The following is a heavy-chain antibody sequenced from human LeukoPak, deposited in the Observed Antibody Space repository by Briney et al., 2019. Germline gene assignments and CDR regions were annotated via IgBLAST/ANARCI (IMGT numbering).Heavy chain of an antibody. D-gene: IGHD2-15*01. J-gene: IGHJ4*02. CDR1: GFTFSSYA. CDR2: ISGSGGST. Sequence: GGSLRLSCAASGFTFSSYAMSWVRQAPGKGLEWVSAISGSGGSTYYADSVKGRFTVSRDNSKNTLYLQMNSLRAEDTAVYYCARQWSGYYFDYWGQGTLVTVSS. CDR3: ARQWSGYYFDY. V-gene: IGHV3-23*01.